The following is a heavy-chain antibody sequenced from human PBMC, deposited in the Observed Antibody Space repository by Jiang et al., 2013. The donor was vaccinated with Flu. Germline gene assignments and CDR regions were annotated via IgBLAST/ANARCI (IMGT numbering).Heavy chain of an antibody. D-gene: IGHD2-15*01. V-gene: IGHV3-30-3*01. CDR3: ARERDIVVVVAATLRY. CDR2: ISYDGSNK. Sequence: VQLVESGGGVVQPGRSLRLSCAASGFTFSSYAMHWVRQAPGKGLEWVAVISYDGSNKYYADSVKGRFTISRDNSKNTLYLQMNSLRAEDTAVYYCARERDIVVVVAATLRYWGQGTPGHRLL. J-gene: IGHJ4*02. CDR1: GFTFSSYA.